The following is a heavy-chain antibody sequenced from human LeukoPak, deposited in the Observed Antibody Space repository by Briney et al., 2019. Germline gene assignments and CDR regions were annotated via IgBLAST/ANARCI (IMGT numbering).Heavy chain of an antibody. V-gene: IGHV3-15*01. J-gene: IGHJ4*02. CDR3: TTGNRYYDSSGYYPYYFDY. CDR2: IKSKADHRAI. Sequence: PGGSLSHSCVVSGLHFCNPWMTGVPQAPGKGREWGGRIKSKADHRAIYYDAPVKDSFRISREDAKNTVELQMNSLQSEDIAEYYCTTGNRYYDSSGYYPYYFDYWGQGALLTDSS. D-gene: IGHD3-22*01. CDR1: GLHFCNPW.